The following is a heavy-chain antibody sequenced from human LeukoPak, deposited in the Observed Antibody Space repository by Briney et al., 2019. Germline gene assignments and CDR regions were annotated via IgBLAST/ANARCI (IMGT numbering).Heavy chain of an antibody. V-gene: IGHV3-7*01. CDR1: GFTFREYW. J-gene: IGHJ4*02. Sequence: GGSLRLSCEASGFTFREYWMSWVRQAPGKGLEWVASIKQDGSEEYYVDSVKGRFTISRDDAKNSLYLQMNSLRAEDTAVYYCARLVGSNYGYFDYWGQGTLVTVSS. CDR2: IKQDGSEE. D-gene: IGHD1-26*01. CDR3: ARLVGSNYGYFDY.